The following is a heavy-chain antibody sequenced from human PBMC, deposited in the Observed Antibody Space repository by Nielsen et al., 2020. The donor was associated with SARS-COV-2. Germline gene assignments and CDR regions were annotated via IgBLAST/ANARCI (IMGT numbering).Heavy chain of an antibody. CDR1: GFTLSKYN. Sequence: GESLKISCAASGFTLSKYNMNWVRQAPGKGLEWVSSISSSSSYIYYADSVKGRFTISRDNAKNSLCLQMNSLRAEDTAVYYCATTGDWTTLLWGQGTLVTVSS. CDR3: ATTGDWTTLL. D-gene: IGHD2-21*02. J-gene: IGHJ4*02. V-gene: IGHV3-21*01. CDR2: ISSSSSYI.